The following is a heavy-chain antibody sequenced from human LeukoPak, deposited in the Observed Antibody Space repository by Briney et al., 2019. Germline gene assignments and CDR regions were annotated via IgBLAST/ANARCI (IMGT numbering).Heavy chain of an antibody. CDR2: INPNSGAT. CDR1: GYTFTDYF. V-gene: IGHV1-2*02. CDR3: ARDRGLHCTSISCQRNY. J-gene: IGHJ4*02. Sequence: ASVKVSCKASGYTFTDYFMHWVRQAPGQGLEWMGWINPNSGATNYAQQFQGRVTMTRDRSISTMFMELSRLTSDDKALYYCARDRGLHCTSISCQRNYWGQEPLVNVSS. D-gene: IGHD2-2*01.